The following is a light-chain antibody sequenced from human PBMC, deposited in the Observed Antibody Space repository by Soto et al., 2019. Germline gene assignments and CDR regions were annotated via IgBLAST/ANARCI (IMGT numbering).Light chain of an antibody. CDR3: SSYAGSNGV. Sequence: QSALTQPPSASGSPGQSVTISCTGTSIDVGGYNYVSWYQQHPGKAPKLMIYEVSKRPSGVPDRFSGSKSGNTASLTVSGLQAEDEADYYCSSYAGSNGVFGTGTKVIVL. V-gene: IGLV2-8*01. CDR2: EVS. CDR1: SIDVGGYNY. J-gene: IGLJ1*01.